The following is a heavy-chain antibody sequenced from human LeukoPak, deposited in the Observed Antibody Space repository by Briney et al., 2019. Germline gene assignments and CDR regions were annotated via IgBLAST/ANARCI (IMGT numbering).Heavy chain of an antibody. CDR3: ASIVHPTIFPYDFWSAPDHFDY. CDR2: IYYSGST. J-gene: IGHJ4*02. CDR1: GGSISSSSYY. V-gene: IGHV4-39*01. D-gene: IGHD3-3*01. Sequence: SETLSLTCTVSGGSISSSSYYWGWIRQPPGKGLGWIGSIYYSGSTYYNPSLKSRVTISVDTSKNQFSLKLSSVTAADTAVYYCASIVHPTIFPYDFWSAPDHFDYWGQGTLVTVSS.